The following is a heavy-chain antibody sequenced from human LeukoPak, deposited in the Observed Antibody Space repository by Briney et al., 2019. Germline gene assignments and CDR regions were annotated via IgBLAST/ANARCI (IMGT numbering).Heavy chain of an antibody. V-gene: IGHV3-30-3*01. CDR2: ISYDGSNK. D-gene: IGHD3-10*01. J-gene: IGHJ6*02. CDR1: GFTFSSYA. CDR3: ARSRHRVMARGIKDV. Sequence: GGSLRLSRAASGFTFSSYAMHWVRQAPGKGLEWVAVISYDGSNKYYADSVKGRITISRDNSKNTLYLQMNSLRAEDTAVYYCARSRHRVMARGIKDVWGQGTTVTVSS.